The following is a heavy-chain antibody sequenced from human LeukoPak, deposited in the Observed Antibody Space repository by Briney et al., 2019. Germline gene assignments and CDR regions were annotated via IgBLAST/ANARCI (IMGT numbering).Heavy chain of an antibody. CDR1: GFTFSSYA. CDR3: AKDLGYCSGGSCY. Sequence: GGSLRLSCAASGFTFSSYAMSWVRQAPGKGLEWVSAISGSGGSTCYADSVKGRFTISRDNSKNTLYLQMNSLRAEDTAVYYCAKDLGYCSGGSCYWGQGTLVTVSS. V-gene: IGHV3-23*01. CDR2: ISGSGGST. J-gene: IGHJ4*02. D-gene: IGHD2-15*01.